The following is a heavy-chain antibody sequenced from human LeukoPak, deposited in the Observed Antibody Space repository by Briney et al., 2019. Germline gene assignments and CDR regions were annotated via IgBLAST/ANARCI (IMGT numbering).Heavy chain of an antibody. Sequence: GSSVKVFCKASGGTFSSYAISWVRQAPGRGREWMGRIIPIFGTANYVQKFQGRVTITTDKSTSTAYMELSSLRSEDTAVYYCARRYYYDSSGRNDAFDIWGQGTMVTVSS. CDR3: ARRYYYDSSGRNDAFDI. CDR2: IIPIFGTA. D-gene: IGHD3-22*01. J-gene: IGHJ3*02. CDR1: GGTFSSYA. V-gene: IGHV1-69*05.